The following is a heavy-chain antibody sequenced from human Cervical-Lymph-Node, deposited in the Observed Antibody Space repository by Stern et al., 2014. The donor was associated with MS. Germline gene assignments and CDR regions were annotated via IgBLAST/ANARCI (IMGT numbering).Heavy chain of an antibody. CDR2: IIPIIGTA. CDR3: ALGGFGHYFEY. J-gene: IGHJ4*02. CDR1: GGTFSSSA. Sequence: VQLVQSGAEVQKPGSSVKVSCRASGGTFSSSAISWVRQAPGQGLEWMGSIIPIIGTATYAQKYQGRVTITADESTSTAYMELSSLRSEDTAIYYCALGGFGHYFEYWGQGTLVTVSS. D-gene: IGHD3-10*01. V-gene: IGHV1-69*18.